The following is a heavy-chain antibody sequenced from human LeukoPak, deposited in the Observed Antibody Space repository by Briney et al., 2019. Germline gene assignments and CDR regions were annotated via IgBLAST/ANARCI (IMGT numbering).Heavy chain of an antibody. CDR1: GYTFTGYY. Sequence: ASVKVSCKASGYTFTGYYMHWVRQAPGQGLKWMGWINPNSGGTNYAQKFQGRVTMTRDTSISTAYMELSRLRSDDTAVYYCASDCSSTSCYGSNYYYYYMDVWGKGTTVTISS. V-gene: IGHV1-2*02. CDR3: ASDCSSTSCYGSNYYYYYMDV. CDR2: INPNSGGT. J-gene: IGHJ6*03. D-gene: IGHD2-2*01.